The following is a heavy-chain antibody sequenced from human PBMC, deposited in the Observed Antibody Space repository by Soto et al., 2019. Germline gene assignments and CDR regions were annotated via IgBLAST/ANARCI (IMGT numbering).Heavy chain of an antibody. CDR2: IYYSGST. CDR1: GGSISSGGYY. V-gene: IGHV4-31*03. J-gene: IGHJ6*02. Sequence: TLSLTCTVSGGSISSGGYYWSWIRQHPGKGLEWIGYIYYSGSTYYNPSLKSRVTISVDTSKNQFSLKLSSVTAADTAVYYRARGVLRFLEWLSTPYMDVWGQGTTVTVSS. D-gene: IGHD3-3*01. CDR3: ARGVLRFLEWLSTPYMDV.